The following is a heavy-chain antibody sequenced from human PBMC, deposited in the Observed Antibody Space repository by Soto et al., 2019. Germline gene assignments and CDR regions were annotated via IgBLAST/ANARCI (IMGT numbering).Heavy chain of an antibody. V-gene: IGHV1-8*01. CDR1: GYTFTSYD. J-gene: IGHJ6*02. Sequence: GASVKVSCKASGYTFTSYDINWVRQATGQGLEWMGWMNPNSGNTGYAQKFQGRVTMTRNTSISTAYMELSSLRSEDTAVYYCATRGRILRYFDWQSYYYGMDVWG. CDR3: ATRGRILRYFDWQSYYYGMDV. CDR2: MNPNSGNT. D-gene: IGHD3-9*01.